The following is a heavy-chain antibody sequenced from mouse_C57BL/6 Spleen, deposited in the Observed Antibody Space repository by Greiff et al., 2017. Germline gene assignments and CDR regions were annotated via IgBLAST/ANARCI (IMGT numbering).Heavy chain of an antibody. V-gene: IGHV5-16*01. D-gene: IGHD1-1*01. CDR3: ARVHYGSSMDY. Sequence: EVNVVESEGGLVQPGSSMKLSCTASGFTFSDYYMAWVRQVPEKGLEWVANINYDGSSTYYLDSLKSRFIISRDNAKNILYLQMSSLKSEDTATYYCARVHYGSSMDYWGQGTSVTVSS. J-gene: IGHJ4*01. CDR2: INYDGSST. CDR1: GFTFSDYY.